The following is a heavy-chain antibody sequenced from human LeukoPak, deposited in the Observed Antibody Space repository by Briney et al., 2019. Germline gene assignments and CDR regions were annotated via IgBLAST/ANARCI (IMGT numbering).Heavy chain of an antibody. D-gene: IGHD6-19*01. V-gene: IGHV3-21*01. CDR1: GFTFSSYS. Sequence: GGSLRLSCAASGFTFSSYSVCWVRQAPGKGLEWVSSISLSSTYIYYADSLKGRFTISRDNAKNSLYLQMNSLRAEDTAVYYCAREGSGWYSDYWGQGTLVTVSS. CDR2: ISLSSTYI. J-gene: IGHJ4*02. CDR3: AREGSGWYSDY.